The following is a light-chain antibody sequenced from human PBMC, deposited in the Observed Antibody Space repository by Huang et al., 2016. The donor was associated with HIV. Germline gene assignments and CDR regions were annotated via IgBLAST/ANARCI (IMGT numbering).Light chain of an antibody. CDR3: QQSYSTPLT. J-gene: IGKJ4*01. V-gene: IGKV1-39*01. Sequence: GDRVTITCRASQSIDTSLNWYQQKPGKAPKLLIYAASILQSGVPSRFSGSGSGTDFTLTISSLQPEDFATFYCQQSYSTPLTFGGGTKVEIK. CDR1: QSIDTS. CDR2: AAS.